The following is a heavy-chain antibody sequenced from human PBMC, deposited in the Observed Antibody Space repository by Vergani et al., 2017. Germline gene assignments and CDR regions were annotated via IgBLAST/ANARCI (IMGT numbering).Heavy chain of an antibody. D-gene: IGHD3-3*01. Sequence: EVQLVESGGGLVKPGGSLRLSCAASGFTFSSYSMNWVRQAPGKGLEWVSSISSSSSYIYYADSVKGRFTISRDNAKNSLYLQMNSRRAEDTAVYYCARDSRYYDFWSGYYYTWFDPWGQGTLVTVSS. J-gene: IGHJ5*02. CDR2: ISSSSSYI. CDR1: GFTFSSYS. V-gene: IGHV3-21*01. CDR3: ARDSRYYDFWSGYYYTWFDP.